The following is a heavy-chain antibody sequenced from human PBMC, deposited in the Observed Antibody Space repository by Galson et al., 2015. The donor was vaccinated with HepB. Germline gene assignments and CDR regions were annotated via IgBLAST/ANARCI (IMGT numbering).Heavy chain of an antibody. V-gene: IGHV4-4*02. CDR3: VANGYYTLEH. CDR2: IYHSGCT. Sequence: TLSLTCAVSGGSISGTNWWSWVRQPPGKGLEWIGEIYHSGCTNYNPSLKSRITISVDKSKNQFSLQLTSVTAADTAVYYCVANGYYTLEHWGQGTPVTVSS. CDR1: GGSISGTNW. J-gene: IGHJ4*02. D-gene: IGHD3-3*01.